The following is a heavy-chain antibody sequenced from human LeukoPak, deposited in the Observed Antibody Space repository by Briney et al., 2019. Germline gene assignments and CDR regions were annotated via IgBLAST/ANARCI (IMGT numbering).Heavy chain of an antibody. CDR2: ISGSGGST. V-gene: IGHV3-23*01. CDR1: GFTFSIYA. D-gene: IGHD2-15*01. J-gene: IGHJ4*02. CDR3: AKALASAPVDC. Sequence: PGGSLRLSCVASGFTFSIYAMTWVRQAPGKGLEWVSGISGSGGSTYYADCVKGRFTFSRDNSKNTLSLQMNSLRAEDTAVYYCAKALASAPVDCWGQGTLVTVSS.